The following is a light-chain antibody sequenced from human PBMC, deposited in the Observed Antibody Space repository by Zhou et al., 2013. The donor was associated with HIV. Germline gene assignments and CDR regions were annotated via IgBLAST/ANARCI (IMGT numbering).Light chain of an antibody. J-gene: IGKJ1*01. CDR3: QQYNNWWT. CDR1: QGFSSY. CDR2: STS. Sequence: IQLTQSPSSLSASVGDRVTISCRASQGFSSYVAWYQQKPGKAPELLIYSTSTLQSGVPSRFSGSGSGTEFTLTISSLQSEDFAVYYCQQYNNWWTFGQGTKVEIK. V-gene: IGKV1-9*01.